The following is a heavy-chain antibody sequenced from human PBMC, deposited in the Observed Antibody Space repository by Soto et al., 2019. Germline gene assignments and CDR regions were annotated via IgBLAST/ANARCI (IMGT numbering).Heavy chain of an antibody. CDR1: GGSISSSSYY. CDR3: ARSAPPWAILTCYSPFDY. CDR2: IYYSGST. Sequence: PSETLSLTCTVSGGSISSSSYYWGWIRQPPGKGLEWIGSIYYSGSTYYNPSLKSRVTISVDTSKNQFSLKLSSVTAADTAVYYCARSAPPWAILTCYSPFDYWGQGILVTVSS. J-gene: IGHJ4*02. V-gene: IGHV4-39*01. D-gene: IGHD3-9*01.